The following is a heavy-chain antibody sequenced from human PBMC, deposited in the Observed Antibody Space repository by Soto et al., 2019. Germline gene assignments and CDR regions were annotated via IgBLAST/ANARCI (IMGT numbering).Heavy chain of an antibody. CDR2: IYYSGST. V-gene: IGHV4-39*01. CDR3: ARRSSRRDGYNWVYYYYGMDV. CDR1: GGSISSSSYY. Sequence: SLTCTVSGGSISSSSYYWGWIRQPPGKGLEWIGSIYYSGSTYYNPSLKSRVTISVDTSKNQFSLKLSSVTAADTAVYYCARRSSRRDGYNWVYYYYGMDVWGQGTTVTVSS. D-gene: IGHD5-12*01. J-gene: IGHJ6*02.